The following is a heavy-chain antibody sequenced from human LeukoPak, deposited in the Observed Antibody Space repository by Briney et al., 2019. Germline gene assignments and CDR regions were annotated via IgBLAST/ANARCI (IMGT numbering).Heavy chain of an antibody. CDR2: IWYDGSNK. J-gene: IGHJ4*02. D-gene: IGHD3-22*01. CDR3: ARDTVSKEYYYDSSGYFDY. Sequence: GGSLRLSCAASGFTFSSYGMHWVRQAPGKGLEWVAVIWYDGSNKYYADSVKGRFTISRDNSKNTLYLQMNSLRAEDTAVYYCARDTVSKEYYYDSSGYFDYWGQGTLVTVSS. V-gene: IGHV3-33*01. CDR1: GFTFSSYG.